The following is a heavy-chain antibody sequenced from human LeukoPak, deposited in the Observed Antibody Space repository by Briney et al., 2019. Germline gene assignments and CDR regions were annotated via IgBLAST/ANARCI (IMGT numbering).Heavy chain of an antibody. Sequence: GESLKISCTGSGYRFTTYWIGWVRQMPGKGLEWMGIINPGDSDTRYSPSFQGQVTISADKSISTAYLLWSSLKASDTAMYYCARHPITRYYDSSGYSAAGPDYWGQGTLVTVSS. CDR2: INPGDSDT. J-gene: IGHJ4*02. V-gene: IGHV5-51*01. CDR3: ARHPITRYYDSSGYSAAGPDY. CDR1: GYRFTTYW. D-gene: IGHD3-22*01.